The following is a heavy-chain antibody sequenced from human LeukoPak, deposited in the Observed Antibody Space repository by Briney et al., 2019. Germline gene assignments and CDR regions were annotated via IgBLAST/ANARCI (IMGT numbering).Heavy chain of an antibody. V-gene: IGHV2-5*02. Sequence: SGPTLLKPTQTLTLTCTFSGFSLSTSRVGVGWIRQSPGKALEWLAFIYWDDDKRYSPSLRSRLAITKDTSKNQVVLTMTNMDPVDTATYYCAHRLSQWLAFDYWGQGTLVTVSS. CDR2: IYWDDDK. CDR1: GFSLSTSRVG. CDR3: AHRLSQWLAFDY. D-gene: IGHD6-19*01. J-gene: IGHJ4*02.